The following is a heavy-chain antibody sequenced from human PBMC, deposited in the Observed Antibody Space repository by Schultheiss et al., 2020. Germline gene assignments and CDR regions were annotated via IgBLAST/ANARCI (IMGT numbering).Heavy chain of an antibody. Sequence: GESLKISCAASGFTFSSYSMNWVRQAPGKGLEWVSYISSSSRSIYYADSVKGRFTISRDNAKNSLYLQMNSLRAEDTAVYYCARDLYYDSSGYYGHWGQGTLVTVSS. J-gene: IGHJ4*02. CDR2: ISSSSRSI. D-gene: IGHD3-22*01. CDR1: GFTFSSYS. CDR3: ARDLYYDSSGYYGH. V-gene: IGHV3-21*05.